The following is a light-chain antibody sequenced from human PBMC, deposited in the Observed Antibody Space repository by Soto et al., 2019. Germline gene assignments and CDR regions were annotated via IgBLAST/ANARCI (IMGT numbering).Light chain of an antibody. J-gene: IGKJ2*01. V-gene: IGKV3-15*01. CDR3: QHYNNWPYT. CDR2: DAS. Sequence: EIVMTQSPATLSMSPGERATLPCRASQSVSTNLAWYQQKPGQAPRLLIYDASTRATGIPARFSGSGSGTEFTLTISSLQSEDFAVYYCQHYNNWPYTFGQGTKLEIK. CDR1: QSVSTN.